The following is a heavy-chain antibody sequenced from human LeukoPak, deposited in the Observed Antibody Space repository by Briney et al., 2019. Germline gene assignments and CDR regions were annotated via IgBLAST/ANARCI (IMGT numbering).Heavy chain of an antibody. J-gene: IGHJ4*02. CDR3: ARESGYSLDY. Sequence: GGSLRLSCAASGFTFSSYAMSWVRQAPGKGLEWVANIKEDGSEKYYVDSVKGRFTISRDNAKNSLYLQMNSLRAEDTAVYYCARESGYSLDYWGQGTLVTVSS. D-gene: IGHD5-18*01. CDR2: IKEDGSEK. CDR1: GFTFSSYA. V-gene: IGHV3-7*01.